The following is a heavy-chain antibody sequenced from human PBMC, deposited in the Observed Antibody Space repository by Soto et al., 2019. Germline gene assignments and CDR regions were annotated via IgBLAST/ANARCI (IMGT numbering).Heavy chain of an antibody. CDR3: AKDLPDY. CDR2: IIAGLLAA. V-gene: IGHV3-23*01. Sequence: EVQLLESGGGLVQPGGSLRLSCTTSGFTFNTHAMSWVRQAPGKGLEWVSSIIAGLLAAYYAHSVEGRFTISRDNSRNTLYLQMNSLRAEDTAVYYCAKDLPDYWGQGTLVTVSS. J-gene: IGHJ4*02. CDR1: GFTFNTHA.